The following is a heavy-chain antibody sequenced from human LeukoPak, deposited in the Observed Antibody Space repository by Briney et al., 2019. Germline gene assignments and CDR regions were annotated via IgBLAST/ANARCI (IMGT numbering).Heavy chain of an antibody. CDR1: GYTFTGYY. D-gene: IGHD2-2*01. V-gene: IGHV1-2*02. Sequence: GASVKVSCKASGYTFTGYYMHWVRQAPGQGLEWMGWINPNSGGTNYAQKFQGRVTMTSDTSISTAYMELSRLRSDDTAVYYCARESVQGYCSSTSCPCDYWGQGTLVTVSS. J-gene: IGHJ4*02. CDR2: INPNSGGT. CDR3: ARESVQGYCSSTSCPCDY.